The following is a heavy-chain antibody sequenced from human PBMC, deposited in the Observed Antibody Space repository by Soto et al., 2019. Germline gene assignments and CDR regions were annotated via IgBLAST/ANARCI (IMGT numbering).Heavy chain of an antibody. CDR2: INHSGST. V-gene: IGHV4-34*01. J-gene: IGHJ4*02. Sequence: QVQLQQWGAGLLKPSETLSLTCAVYGGSFSGYYWNWIRQPPGKGLEWIGEINHSGSTNYNPSLESRVTISVDTSKNQFSLKLSSVTAADTAVYYCARGWGRIFDYWGQGTLVTVSS. D-gene: IGHD7-27*01. CDR1: GGSFSGYY. CDR3: ARGWGRIFDY.